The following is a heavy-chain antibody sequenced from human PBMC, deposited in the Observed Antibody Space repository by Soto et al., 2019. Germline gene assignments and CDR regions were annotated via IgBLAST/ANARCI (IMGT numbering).Heavy chain of an antibody. CDR3: ASGWYSSSWSGYFQH. CDR1: GFTFSSYG. D-gene: IGHD6-13*01. V-gene: IGHV3-33*01. Sequence: GGSLRLSCAASGFTFSSYGMHWVRQAPGKGLEWVAVIWYDGSNKYYADSVKGRFTISRDNSKNTLYLQMNSLRAEDKAVYYCASGWYSSSWSGYFQHWGQGTLVTVSS. J-gene: IGHJ1*01. CDR2: IWYDGSNK.